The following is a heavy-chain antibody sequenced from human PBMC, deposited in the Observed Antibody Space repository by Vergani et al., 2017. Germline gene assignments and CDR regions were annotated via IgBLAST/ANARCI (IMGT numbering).Heavy chain of an antibody. J-gene: IGHJ5*02. D-gene: IGHD2-2*01. V-gene: IGHV3-66*02. CDR1: GFTVSSNY. CDR3: ARALVPAGEVYWFDP. Sequence: EVQLVESGGGLVQPGGSLRLSCAASGFTVSSNYMSWVRQAPGKGLEWVSVIYSGGSTYYADSVKGRFTISRDNSKNTLYLQMNSLRAEDTAVYYCARALVPAGEVYWFDPWGQGTLVTVSS. CDR2: IYSGGST.